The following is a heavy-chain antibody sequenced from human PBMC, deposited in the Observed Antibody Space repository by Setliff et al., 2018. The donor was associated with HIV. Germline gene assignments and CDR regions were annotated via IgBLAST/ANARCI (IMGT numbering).Heavy chain of an antibody. CDR1: GFTVSSNS. Sequence: GGSLRLSCAASGFTVSSNSMSWVRQAPGKGLEWVSVINSVGITYYTDSVKGRFTISRDKSKNTLYLQMNSLRAADTAVYYCAKDAFXXXNTRYGGIDCXGQGTLVTVSX. CDR3: AKDAFXXXNTRYGGIDC. CDR2: INSVGIT. J-gene: IGHJ4*02. V-gene: IGHV3-53*01. D-gene: IGHD3-10*01.